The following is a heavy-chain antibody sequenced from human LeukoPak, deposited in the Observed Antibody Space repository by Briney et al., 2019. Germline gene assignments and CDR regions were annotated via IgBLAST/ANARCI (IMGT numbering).Heavy chain of an antibody. Sequence: SETLSLTCAVYGGSFSGYYWSWIRRPPGKGLEWIGEINHSGSTNYSPSLKSRVTISVDTSKNQFSLKLSSVTAADTAVYYCARKSSGYYFGPRWFDPWGQGTLVTVSS. D-gene: IGHD3-22*01. CDR1: GGSFSGYY. J-gene: IGHJ5*02. V-gene: IGHV4-34*01. CDR3: ARKSSGYYFGPRWFDP. CDR2: INHSGST.